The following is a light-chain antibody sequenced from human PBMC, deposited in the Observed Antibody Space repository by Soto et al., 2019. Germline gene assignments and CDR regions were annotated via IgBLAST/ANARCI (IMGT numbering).Light chain of an antibody. J-gene: IGKJ5*01. Sequence: EIVLTQSPVTLSLSPGEGATLSCRAIQSVSSHLAWYQHKPGQAPRLLIYGASTRATGISARFSGGGSGTEFTLTISSLQSEDFALYFCQQYEKWPPSITFGQGTRLEIK. V-gene: IGKV3-15*01. CDR3: QQYEKWPPSIT. CDR2: GAS. CDR1: QSVSSH.